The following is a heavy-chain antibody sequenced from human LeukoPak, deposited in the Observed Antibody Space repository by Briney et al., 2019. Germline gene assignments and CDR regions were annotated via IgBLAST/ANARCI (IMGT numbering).Heavy chain of an antibody. D-gene: IGHD1-14*01. CDR3: ARGVEPLAANTLAY. V-gene: IGHV3-53*01. Sequence: AGGSLRLSCAACGFIVITNDMTWVRQAPGKGLEWVSVLYSDGNTKYADSVQGRVTISRDNSKNTLYLEINSLSTDHRAVYYCARGVEPLAANTLAYWGQGTLVTVSS. CDR2: LYSDGNT. J-gene: IGHJ4*02. CDR1: GFIVITND.